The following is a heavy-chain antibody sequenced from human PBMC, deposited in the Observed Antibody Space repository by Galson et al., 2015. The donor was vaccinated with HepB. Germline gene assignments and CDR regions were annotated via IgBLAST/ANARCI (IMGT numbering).Heavy chain of an antibody. D-gene: IGHD3-9*01. CDR1: GGSISSGGYS. J-gene: IGHJ6*02. CDR3: ARSDGLRYFDWLDDYGMDV. V-gene: IGHV4-30-2*01. CDR2: IYHSGST. Sequence: TLSLTCAVSGGSISSGGYSWSWIRQPPGKGLEWIGYIYHSGSTYYNPSLKSRVTISVDRSKNQFSLKLSSVTAADTAVYYCARSDGLRYFDWLDDYGMDVWGQGTTVTVSS.